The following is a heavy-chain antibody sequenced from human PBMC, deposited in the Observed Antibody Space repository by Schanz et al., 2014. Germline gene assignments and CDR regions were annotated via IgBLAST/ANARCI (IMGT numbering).Heavy chain of an antibody. CDR3: AREVGGSFGQHY. Sequence: EVQLVESGGGLVQPGGSLRLSCAVSGSTFSNYWMTWVRQAPGKGLEWVANINQDASEKYYVDSVKGRFTISRDNAKNLMYLHLNSLRAEDTAVYYCAREVGGSFGQHYWGQGALVTVSS. CDR1: GSTFSNYW. CDR2: INQDASEK. D-gene: IGHD1-26*01. J-gene: IGHJ4*02. V-gene: IGHV3-7*01.